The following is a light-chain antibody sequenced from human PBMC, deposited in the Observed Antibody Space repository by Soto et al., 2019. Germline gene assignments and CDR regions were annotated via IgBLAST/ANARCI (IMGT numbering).Light chain of an antibody. CDR2: DAS. CDR3: QQRRNWLT. Sequence: EIVLTESPATRSLSPGERATLSCRASQSVGSYLAWYQQKPGQAPRLLIYDASNRATGIPARFSGSGSGTDFTLTISSLEPEDFAVYYCQQRRNWLTFGGGTKVDIK. CDR1: QSVGSY. J-gene: IGKJ4*01. V-gene: IGKV3-11*01.